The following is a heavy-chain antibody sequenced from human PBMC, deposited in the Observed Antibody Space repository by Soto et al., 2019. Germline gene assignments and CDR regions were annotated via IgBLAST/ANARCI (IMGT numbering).Heavy chain of an antibody. J-gene: IGHJ4*02. CDR1: GFTFSSYG. Sequence: GGSLRLSCAASGFTFSSYGMHWVRQAPGKGLEWVAVISYDGSNKYYADSVKGRFTISRDNSKNTLYLQMNSLRAEDTAVYYCANPAHGDHFFVYWGQGTLVTVSS. D-gene: IGHD4-17*01. CDR3: ANPAHGDHFFVY. V-gene: IGHV3-30*18. CDR2: ISYDGSNK.